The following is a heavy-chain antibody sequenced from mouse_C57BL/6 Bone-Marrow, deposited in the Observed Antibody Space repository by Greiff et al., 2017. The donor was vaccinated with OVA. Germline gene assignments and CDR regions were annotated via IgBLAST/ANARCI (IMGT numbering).Heavy chain of an antibody. Sequence: QVQLKESGAELVRPGASVTLSCKASGYTFTDYEMHWVKQTPVHGLEWIGAIDPETGGTAYNQKFKGKAILTADKSSSTAYMELRSLTSEDSAVYYCTRAQATYAMDYWGQGTSVTVSS. V-gene: IGHV1-15*01. CDR1: GYTFTDYE. D-gene: IGHD3-2*02. J-gene: IGHJ4*01. CDR3: TRAQATYAMDY. CDR2: IDPETGGT.